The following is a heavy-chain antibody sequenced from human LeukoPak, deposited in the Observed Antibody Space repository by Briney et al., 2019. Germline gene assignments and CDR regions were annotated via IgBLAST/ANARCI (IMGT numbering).Heavy chain of an antibody. CDR1: GGSFSGYY. CDR2: INHSGST. V-gene: IGHV4-34*01. Sequence: SETLSLTCAVYGGSFSGYYWSRIRQPPGKGLEWIGEINHSGSTNYNPSLKSRVTISVDTSKNQFSLKLSSVTAADTAVYYCARSWFSTGPADYWGQGTLVTVSS. CDR3: ARSWFSTGPADY. J-gene: IGHJ4*02. D-gene: IGHD6-13*01.